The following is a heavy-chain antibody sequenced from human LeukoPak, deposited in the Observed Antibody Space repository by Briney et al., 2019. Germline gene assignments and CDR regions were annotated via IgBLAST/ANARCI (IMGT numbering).Heavy chain of an antibody. D-gene: IGHD2-15*01. J-gene: IGHJ5*02. CDR3: ARGGSTPRWFDP. Sequence: SETLSLTCTVSGGSISSSSYYWGWIRQPPGKGLEWIGSIYHSGSTYYNPSLKSRVTISVDRSKNQFSLKLSSVTAADTAVYYCARGGSTPRWFDPWGQGTLVTVSS. V-gene: IGHV4-39*07. CDR1: GGSISSSSYY. CDR2: IYHSGST.